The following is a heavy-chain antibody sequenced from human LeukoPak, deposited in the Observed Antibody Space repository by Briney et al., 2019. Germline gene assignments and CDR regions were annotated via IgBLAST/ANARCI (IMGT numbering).Heavy chain of an antibody. J-gene: IGHJ4*02. CDR2: IYDSGST. CDR3: ARHEAQDFDY. V-gene: IGHV4-39*01. CDR1: GGSISSSYYY. Sequence: SETLSLTCTVSGGSISSSYYYWGWIRQPPGKGLEWIGSIYDSGSTYYNPSLKSRVTISVDTSKNQFSLKLSSVTATDTAVYYCARHEAQDFDYWGQGTLVTVSS.